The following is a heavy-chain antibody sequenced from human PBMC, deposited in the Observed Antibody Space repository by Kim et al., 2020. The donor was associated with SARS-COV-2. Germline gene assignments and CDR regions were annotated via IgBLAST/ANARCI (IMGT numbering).Heavy chain of an antibody. CDR1: GGTFSSYA. V-gene: IGHV1-69*13. CDR2: SSPIFGTA. CDR3: AGRARGEEGDD. Sequence: SVKVSCKASGGTFSSYAISWVRQAPGQGLEWMGGSSPIFGTANYAQKFQGRVTITADETTRTAEMELSRRRSEDTAGEDWAGRARGEEGDDGGQGT. J-gene: IGHJ4*02. D-gene: IGHD1-26*01.